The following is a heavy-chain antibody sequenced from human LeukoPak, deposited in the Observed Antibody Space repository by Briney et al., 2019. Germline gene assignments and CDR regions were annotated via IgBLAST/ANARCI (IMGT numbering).Heavy chain of an antibody. CDR1: GYTFTGYY. CDR2: INPNSGGT. V-gene: IGHV1-2*06. D-gene: IGHD3-22*01. CDR3: ARAYDSSGYHYAY. Sequence: ASVKVSCKASGYTFTGYYMHWVRQAPGQGLEWMGRINPNSGGTNYAQKFQGRVTMTRDTSISTAYMELSRLRSDDTAVYYCARAYDSSGYHYAYWGQGTLVTVSS. J-gene: IGHJ4*02.